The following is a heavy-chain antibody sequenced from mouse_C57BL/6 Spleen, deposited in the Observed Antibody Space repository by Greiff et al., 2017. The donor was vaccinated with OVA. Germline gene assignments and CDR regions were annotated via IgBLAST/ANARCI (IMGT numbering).Heavy chain of an antibody. Sequence: DVQLVESGGGLVKPGGSLKLSCAASGFTFSDYGMHWVRQAPEKGLEWVAYISSGSSTIYYADTVKGRSTISRDNAKNTLFLQMTGLRYESTAMYYYAGLGLRRYYFDDWGKGTTLTVSS. CDR1: GFTFSDYG. J-gene: IGHJ2*01. CDR2: ISSGSSTI. D-gene: IGHD2-4*01. CDR3: AGLGLRRYYFDD. V-gene: IGHV5-17*01.